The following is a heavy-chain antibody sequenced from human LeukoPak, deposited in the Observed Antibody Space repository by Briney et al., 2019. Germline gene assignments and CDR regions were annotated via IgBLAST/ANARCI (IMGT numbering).Heavy chain of an antibody. Sequence: GGSLRLSCAASGFRFSSYAMSWVRQAPGKGLEWVSYISSSGSTIYYADSVKGRFTISRDNSKNTLYLQMNSLRAEDTAVYYCAATRTPFEFDYWGQGTLVTVSS. CDR2: ISSSGSTI. CDR3: AATRTPFEFDY. D-gene: IGHD1-1*01. J-gene: IGHJ4*02. CDR1: GFRFSSYA. V-gene: IGHV3-48*01.